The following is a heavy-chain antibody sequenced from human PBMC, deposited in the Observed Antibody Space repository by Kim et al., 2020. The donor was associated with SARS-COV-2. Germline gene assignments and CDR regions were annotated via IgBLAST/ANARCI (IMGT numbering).Heavy chain of an antibody. CDR3: ARARVTMIVVVQAFDI. Sequence: SETLSLTCTVSGGSISSGGYYWSWIRQHPGKGLEWIGYIYYRGSTYYNPSLKSRVTISVDTSKNQFSLKLSSVTAADTAVYYCARARVTMIVVVQAFDIWGQGTMVTVSS. CDR2: IYYRGST. D-gene: IGHD3-22*01. V-gene: IGHV4-31*03. J-gene: IGHJ3*02. CDR1: GGSISSGGYY.